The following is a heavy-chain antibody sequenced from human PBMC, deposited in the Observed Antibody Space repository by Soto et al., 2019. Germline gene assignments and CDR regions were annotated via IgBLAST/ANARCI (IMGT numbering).Heavy chain of an antibody. J-gene: IGHJ4*02. CDR1: GESISSYY. V-gene: IGHV4-59*01. CDR2: IYYSGST. Sequence: SLTCTVSGESISSYYWSWIRQPPGKGLEWIGYIYYSGSTNYNPSLKSRVTISVDTSKNQFSLKLSSVTAADTAVYYCARAGNSARDLDYWGQGTLVTVSS. CDR3: ARAGNSARDLDY. D-gene: IGHD4-4*01.